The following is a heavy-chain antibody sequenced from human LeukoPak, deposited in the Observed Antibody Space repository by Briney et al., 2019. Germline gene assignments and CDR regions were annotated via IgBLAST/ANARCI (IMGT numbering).Heavy chain of an antibody. CDR1: GGSFSGYY. CDR2: INHSGST. V-gene: IGHV4-34*01. J-gene: IGHJ6*03. D-gene: IGHD3-10*01. CDR3: ARQVVGYYGSGSPYYYYMDV. Sequence: SETLSLTCAVYGGSFSGYYWSWIRQPPGKGLEWIGEINHSGSTNYNPSLKSRVTISVDTSKNQFSLKLSSVTAADTAVYYCARQVVGYYGSGSPYYYYMDVWGKGTTVTVSS.